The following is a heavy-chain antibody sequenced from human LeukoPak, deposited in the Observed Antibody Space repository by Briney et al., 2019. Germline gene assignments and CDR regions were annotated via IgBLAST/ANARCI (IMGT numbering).Heavy chain of an antibody. CDR2: IFYSGST. J-gene: IGHJ4*02. V-gene: IGHV4-31*03. CDR1: GGSINSGGYY. D-gene: IGHD4/OR15-4a*01. CDR3: ARGQWSFDY. Sequence: SETLSLTCTVSGGSINSGGYYWSWIRQHPGKGLEWIGYIFYSGSTYYNPSLRSRVTISLDTSKNQFSLKLSSVTAADTAVYYCARGQWSFDYWGQGTLVTVSS.